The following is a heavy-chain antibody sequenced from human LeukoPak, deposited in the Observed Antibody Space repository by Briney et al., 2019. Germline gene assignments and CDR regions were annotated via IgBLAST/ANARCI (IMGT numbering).Heavy chain of an antibody. CDR1: GFPFSNYG. Sequence: GGSLRLSCAASGFPFSNYGMHWVRQAPGKGLEWVAVIWYDGSNKYYADSVKGRFTISRDNSKNTLYLQMDSLRAEDTAVYYCARRYCSSTSCYFSNWFNPWGQGTLVTVSS. J-gene: IGHJ5*02. D-gene: IGHD2-2*01. CDR3: ARRYCSSTSCYFSNWFNP. V-gene: IGHV3-33*08. CDR2: IWYDGSNK.